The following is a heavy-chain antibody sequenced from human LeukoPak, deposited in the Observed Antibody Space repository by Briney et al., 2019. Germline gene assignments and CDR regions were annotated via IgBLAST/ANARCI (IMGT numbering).Heavy chain of an antibody. V-gene: IGHV1-18*01. CDR1: GYTFTSYG. CDR2: INPYNGNT. J-gene: IGHJ4*02. D-gene: IGHD6-13*01. Sequence: ASVKVSCKASGYTFTSYGISWVRQAPGQGLEWMGWINPYNGNTNYAQKLQGRVTMTTHTSTSTAYMELRSLRSDDTAVYYCARVAAADYFDYWGQGTLVTVSS. CDR3: ARVAAADYFDY.